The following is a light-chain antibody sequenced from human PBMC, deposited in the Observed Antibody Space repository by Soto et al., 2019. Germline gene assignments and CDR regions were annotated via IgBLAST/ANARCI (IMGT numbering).Light chain of an antibody. J-gene: IGLJ2*01. V-gene: IGLV2-14*01. Sequence: QSVLTQPASVSGSPGQSITISCTGTITDVGSSNYVSWYKQHPGKAPKLMIYDVSNRPSGVSNRFSGSKSGNTASLTISGLQAEDEAEYYCSSYTTTRTWVFGGGTKLTVL. CDR2: DVS. CDR3: SSYTTTRTWV. CDR1: ITDVGSSNY.